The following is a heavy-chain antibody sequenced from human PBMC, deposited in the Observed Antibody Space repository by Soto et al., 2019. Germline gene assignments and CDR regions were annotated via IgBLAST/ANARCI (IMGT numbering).Heavy chain of an antibody. Sequence: ASVKVSSKASGYTFTSYGISWVRQAPGQGLEWMGWISAYNGNTNYAQKLQGRVTMTTDTSTSTAYMELRSLRSDDTAVYYCATRGYGLYYGMNVCGQGATVSVSS. CDR3: ATRGYGLYYGMNV. V-gene: IGHV1-18*01. D-gene: IGHD2-15*01. CDR2: ISAYNGNT. J-gene: IGHJ6*02. CDR1: GYTFTSYG.